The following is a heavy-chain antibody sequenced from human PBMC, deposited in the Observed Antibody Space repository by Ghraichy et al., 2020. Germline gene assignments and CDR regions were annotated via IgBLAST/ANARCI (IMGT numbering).Heavy chain of an antibody. CDR1: GFTFSDYY. Sequence: LSLTCEASGFTFSDYYMGWFRQAPWQGLQWVSYINVRGDSIHYADSVKGRFTISRDNAKSSVYLQMNSLRAEDTAMYYCARDPPRTGTTEFDYWGQGTLVTVSS. CDR3: ARDPPRTGTTEFDY. J-gene: IGHJ4*02. CDR2: INVRGDSI. V-gene: IGHV3-11*01. D-gene: IGHD1-7*01.